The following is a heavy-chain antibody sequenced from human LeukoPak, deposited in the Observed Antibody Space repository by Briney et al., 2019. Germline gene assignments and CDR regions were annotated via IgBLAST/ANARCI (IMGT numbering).Heavy chain of an antibody. CDR3: ASYCSTTSCYAVDY. Sequence: GGSLRLSCAASAFTFSSYSRNWVRQAPGKGLEWVSYISSSGSTTYYADSVKGRFTISRDNAKNSLYLQMNSLRAEDTAVYYCASYCSTTSCYAVDYWGQGTLVTVSS. CDR1: AFTFSSYS. D-gene: IGHD2-2*01. J-gene: IGHJ4*02. V-gene: IGHV3-48*01. CDR2: ISSSGSTT.